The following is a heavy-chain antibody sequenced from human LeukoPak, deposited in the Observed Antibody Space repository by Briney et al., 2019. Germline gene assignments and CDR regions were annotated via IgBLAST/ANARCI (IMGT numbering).Heavy chain of an antibody. V-gene: IGHV1-2*02. J-gene: IGHJ1*01. CDR2: INPNSGET. Sequence: ASVTVSCKASGSTFTGAYMHWVRQAPGQGLEWMGWINPNSGETKFAQKFQGRGTLTRDTSISTPYMDLGGLTSDDTAVYYCARVLFNSGYIYWGQGSLVTVSS. CDR1: GSTFTGAY. D-gene: IGHD3-9*01. CDR3: ARVLFNSGYIY.